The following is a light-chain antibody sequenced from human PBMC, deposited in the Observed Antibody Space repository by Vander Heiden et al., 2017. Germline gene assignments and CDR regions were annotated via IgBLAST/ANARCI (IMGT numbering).Light chain of an antibody. Sequence: DIVLTPSPATLSLSPGERATLSCRASRSIRSGFLAWYQHKPGQAPRLLISGANSRATGIPDRFSGSGSGTDFTLTISRLEPEDFAVYYCQQYDTSARTFGQGTKVEIK. J-gene: IGKJ1*01. CDR2: GAN. CDR3: QQYDTSART. CDR1: RSIRSGF. V-gene: IGKV3-20*01.